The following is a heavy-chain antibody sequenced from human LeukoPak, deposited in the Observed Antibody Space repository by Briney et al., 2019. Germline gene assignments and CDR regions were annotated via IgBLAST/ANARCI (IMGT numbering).Heavy chain of an antibody. J-gene: IGHJ3*02. CDR1: GFTASSNY. CDR3: AREVMAKRRAFDI. V-gene: IGHV3-53*04. CDR2: IYSDDRT. Sequence: GGSLRLSCADSGFTASSNYMSWVRQAPGKGLEWVSVIYSDDRTYYADSVKGRFTISRHTSKKTLYLQMNSLRAEDTAVYYCAREVMAKRRAFDIWGQGTVVTVSS. D-gene: IGHD2-8*01.